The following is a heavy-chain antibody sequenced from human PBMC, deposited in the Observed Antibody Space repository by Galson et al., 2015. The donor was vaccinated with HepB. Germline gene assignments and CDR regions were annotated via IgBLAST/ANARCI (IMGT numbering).Heavy chain of an antibody. Sequence: SLRLSCAASGFTFSSYAMSWVRQAPGKGLEWVSTFSGSDGSTYYADSVKGRFTISRDNSKNTLYLQMNSLRAEDTAVYYCAKSTCGSGWCYYYYGMDVWGQGTTVTVAS. CDR1: GFTFSSYA. D-gene: IGHD6-19*01. CDR3: AKSTCGSGWCYYYYGMDV. J-gene: IGHJ6*02. V-gene: IGHV3-23*01. CDR2: FSGSDGST.